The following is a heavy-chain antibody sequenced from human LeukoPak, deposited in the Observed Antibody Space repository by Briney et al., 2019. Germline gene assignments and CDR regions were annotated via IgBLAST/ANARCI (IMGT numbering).Heavy chain of an antibody. J-gene: IGHJ6*02. CDR1: GYTFTSYA. V-gene: IGHV1-3*01. CDR2: INAGNGNT. Sequence: ASVKVSCKASGYTFTSYAMHWVRQAPGQRLEWMGWINAGNGNTRYSQKFQGRVTITRDTSASTAYMELSSLRSEDTAVYYCARGELIYYYYYGMDVWGQGTTVTVSS. D-gene: IGHD1-26*01. CDR3: ARGELIYYYYYGMDV.